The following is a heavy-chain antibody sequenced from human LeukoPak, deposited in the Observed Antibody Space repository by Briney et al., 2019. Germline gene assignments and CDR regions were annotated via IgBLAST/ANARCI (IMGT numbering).Heavy chain of an antibody. D-gene: IGHD2-15*01. J-gene: IGHJ4*02. CDR2: ISWNSGSI. V-gene: IGHV3-9*01. CDR3: ARVYCSGGSCSLDY. CDR1: GFTFDDYA. Sequence: GGSLRLSCAASGFTFDDYAMHWVRQAPGKGLEWVSGISWNSGSIGYADSVKGRFTISRDNAKNSLYLQMNSLRAEGTAVYYCARVYCSGGSCSLDYWGQGTLVTVSS.